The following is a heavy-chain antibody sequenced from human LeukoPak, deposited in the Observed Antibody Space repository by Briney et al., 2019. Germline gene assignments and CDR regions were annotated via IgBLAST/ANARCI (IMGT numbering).Heavy chain of an antibody. CDR2: IWYDGSNK. CDR1: GFTFSSYG. V-gene: IGHV3-33*01. D-gene: IGHD3-10*01. Sequence: GGSLRLSCAASGFTFSSYGMHWVRQAPGKGLEWVAVIWYDGSNKYYAVSVKGRFTISRDNAKNSLYLQMNSLRAEDTAVYYCARRDGVFDYWGQGTLVTVSS. J-gene: IGHJ4*02. CDR3: ARRDGVFDY.